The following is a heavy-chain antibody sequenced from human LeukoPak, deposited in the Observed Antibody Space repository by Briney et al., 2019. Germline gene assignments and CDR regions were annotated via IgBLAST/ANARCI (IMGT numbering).Heavy chain of an antibody. J-gene: IGHJ4*02. CDR1: GFTVSSNY. CDR2: INTDGSST. D-gene: IGHD3-3*01. V-gene: IGHV3-74*01. Sequence: GGSLRLSCAASGFTVSSNYMSWVRQAPGKGLVWVSRINTDGSSTTYADSVKGRFTISRDNAKNTLFLQMNSLRDDDTAVYYCVRDGVGSTPFDFWGQGTLVTVSS. CDR3: VRDGVGSTPFDF.